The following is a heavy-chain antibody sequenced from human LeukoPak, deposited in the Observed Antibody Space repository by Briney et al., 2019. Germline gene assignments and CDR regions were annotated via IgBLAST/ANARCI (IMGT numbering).Heavy chain of an antibody. D-gene: IGHD6-19*01. Sequence: SGALSLTCTVSGGSLSSYFWSWVRQPPGKGPEWIGEINHSGSTNYNPSLKSRVTISVDTSKHQFSLKLSSVTAADTAVYYCARGRYSSGWYLGYYFDYWGQGTLVTVSS. J-gene: IGHJ4*02. V-gene: IGHV4-34*01. CDR2: INHSGST. CDR3: ARGRYSSGWYLGYYFDY. CDR1: GGSLSSYF.